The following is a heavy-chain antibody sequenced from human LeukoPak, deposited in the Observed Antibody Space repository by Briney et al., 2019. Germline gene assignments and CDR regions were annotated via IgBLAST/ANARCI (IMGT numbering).Heavy chain of an antibody. J-gene: IGHJ4*02. V-gene: IGHV4-39*01. CDR2: VYYSGNA. CDR1: GDSISSGTYY. D-gene: IGHD3-16*01. CDR3: ARHYGDY. Sequence: SETLSLTCTVSGDSISSGTYYWSWIRQPPGKGLEWIGTVYYSGNAYYNPSLKSRVAISVDTSKNQFSLKLTSVTAADTAVYYCARHYGDYWGQGTLVTVSS.